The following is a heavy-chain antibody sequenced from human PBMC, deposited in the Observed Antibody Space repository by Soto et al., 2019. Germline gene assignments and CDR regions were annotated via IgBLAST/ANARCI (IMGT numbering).Heavy chain of an antibody. J-gene: IGHJ5*02. V-gene: IGHV4-31*03. CDR2: IYYSGST. CDR1: GGSISSGCYY. CDR3: ASDIAAAGTGWFDP. Sequence: QVQLQESGPGLVKPSQTLSLTCTVSGGSISSGCYYWSWIRQHPGKGLEWIGYIYYSGSTYYNPSLKSRVTISVDTSKNQFSLKLSSVTAADTAVYYCASDIAAAGTGWFDPWGQGTLVTVSS. D-gene: IGHD6-13*01.